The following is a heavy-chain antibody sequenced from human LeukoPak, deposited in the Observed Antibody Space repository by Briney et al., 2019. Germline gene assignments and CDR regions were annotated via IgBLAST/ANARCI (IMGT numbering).Heavy chain of an antibody. J-gene: IGHJ4*02. V-gene: IGHV3-7*01. CDR1: GFNFRTYY. CDR2: ISSDGTAT. D-gene: IGHD2-2*01. Sequence: GGSLRLSCAASGFNFRTYYMTWVRQAPGKGLEWVAHISSDGTATWYVDSVEGRFTISRDNAKNSLYLQMNSLRAEDTAVYYCARDGYSYASDYWGQGTLVTVSS. CDR3: ARDGYSYASDY.